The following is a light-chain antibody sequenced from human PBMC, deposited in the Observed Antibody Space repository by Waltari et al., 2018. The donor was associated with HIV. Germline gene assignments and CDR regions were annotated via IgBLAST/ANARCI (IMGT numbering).Light chain of an antibody. Sequence: DIVMTQSPDSLAVSLGERATINCKSSQSVLYSSNNKNFLVWYQQKPGQPPKLLISWASTRESGVPDRFSGSGSGTDFTLTISSLQAEDVAVYYCQQYYTTPPTFGQGTKVEI. CDR3: QQYYTTPPT. J-gene: IGKJ1*01. CDR2: WAS. CDR1: QSVLYSSNNKNF. V-gene: IGKV4-1*01.